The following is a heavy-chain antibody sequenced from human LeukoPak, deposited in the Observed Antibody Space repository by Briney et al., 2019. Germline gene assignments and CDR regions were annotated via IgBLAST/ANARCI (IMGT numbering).Heavy chain of an antibody. D-gene: IGHD2-15*01. Sequence: ASVKVSCKASGYTFTSYGISWVRQAPGQGLEWMGWISAYNGNTNYAQKLQGRVTMTTDTSTSTAYMELRSLRSDDTAVYYCARDRFRYCSGGSCYHFDSWGQGTLVTVSS. CDR3: ARDRFRYCSGGSCYHFDS. V-gene: IGHV1-18*04. J-gene: IGHJ4*02. CDR2: ISAYNGNT. CDR1: GYTFTSYG.